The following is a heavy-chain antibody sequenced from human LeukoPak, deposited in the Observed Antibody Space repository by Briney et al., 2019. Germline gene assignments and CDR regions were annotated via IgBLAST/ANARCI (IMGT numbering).Heavy chain of an antibody. CDR3: ARALQRAVAGTPFDY. CDR2: INPSGGST. CDR1: GYTFTSYY. J-gene: IGHJ4*02. D-gene: IGHD6-19*01. Sequence: GASVKVSCTASGYTFTSYYMHWVRQAPGQGLEWMGIINPSGGSTSYAQKFQGRVTMTRDTSTSTVYMELSSLRSEDTAVYYCARALQRAVAGTPFDYWGQGTLVTVSS. V-gene: IGHV1-46*01.